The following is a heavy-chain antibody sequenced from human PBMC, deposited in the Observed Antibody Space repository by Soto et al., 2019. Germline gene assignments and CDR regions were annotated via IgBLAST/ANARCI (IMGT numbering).Heavy chain of an antibody. V-gene: IGHV4-30-4*01. CDR3: ARVRPLYSYGYPLPDY. CDR1: GGSISSGDYY. D-gene: IGHD5-18*01. J-gene: IGHJ4*02. CDR2: IYYSGST. Sequence: QVQLQESGPGLVKPSQTLSLTCTVSGGSISSGDYYWSWIRQPPGKGLEWIGYIYYSGSTYYNPSLKSRVTTSVDTSKIQFSLKISSLTAADTAVYYCARVRPLYSYGYPLPDYWGKGTLVTVSS.